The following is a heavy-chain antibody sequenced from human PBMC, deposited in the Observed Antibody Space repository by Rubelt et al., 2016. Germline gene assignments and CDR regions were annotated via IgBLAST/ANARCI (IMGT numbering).Heavy chain of an antibody. CDR2: IIPIFGTA. CDR1: GGTFSSYA. J-gene: IGHJ6*02. D-gene: IGHD3-9*01. V-gene: IGHV1-69*06. CDR3: ASPPYDILTGYDYYYGMDV. Sequence: QVQLVQSGAEVKKHGSSVKASCKASGGTFSSYAISWVRQAPGQGLEWMGGIIPIFGTANYAQKFQGRVTITADKSTSTAYMELSSLRSGDTAVYYCASPPYDILTGYDYYYGMDVWGQGTTVTVSS.